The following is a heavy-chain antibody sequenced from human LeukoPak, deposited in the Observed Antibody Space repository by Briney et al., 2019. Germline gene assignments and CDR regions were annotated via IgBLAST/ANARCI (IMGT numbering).Heavy chain of an antibody. CDR2: IDTDERST. CDR3: TRGLLGIDY. D-gene: IGHD4-17*01. V-gene: IGHV3-74*01. J-gene: IGHJ4*02. CDR1: GFTLSSYW. Sequence: GGSLGLSCAASGFTLSSYWMHWVRQAPGKGLVWVSRIDTDERSTNYADSVKGRFTVFRDNARNTLYLQMNSLRAEDTAVYYCTRGLLGIDYWGRGTLVTVSS.